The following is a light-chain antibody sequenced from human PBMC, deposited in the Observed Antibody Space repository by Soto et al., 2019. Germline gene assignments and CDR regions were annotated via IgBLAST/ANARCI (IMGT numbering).Light chain of an antibody. J-gene: IGKJ5*01. V-gene: IGKV1-39*01. CDR2: AAS. CDR3: QQSYSTPQT. Sequence: DIQVAQSPYSLSASVGDRVAITCRASQSISSYLNWYQQKPGEAPKLLIYAASSLQSGVPSRFSGSGSGTDFTLTISSLQPEDFATYYCQQSYSTPQTFGQGTRLEIK. CDR1: QSISSY.